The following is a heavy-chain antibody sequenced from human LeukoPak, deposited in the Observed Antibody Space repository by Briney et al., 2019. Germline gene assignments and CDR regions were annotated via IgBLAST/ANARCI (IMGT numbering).Heavy chain of an antibody. J-gene: IGHJ4*02. D-gene: IGHD1-26*01. Sequence: PSETLSLTCTVSGGSISTGTDYWSWIRQPAGKGLEWIGRIYTSGSTNYNPSLKSRVTISVDTSKNQFSLKLSSVTAADTAVYYCARESLGPPYYCDYWDQGTLVTVSS. CDR1: GGSISTGTDY. V-gene: IGHV4-61*02. CDR3: ARESLGPPYYCDY. CDR2: IYTSGST.